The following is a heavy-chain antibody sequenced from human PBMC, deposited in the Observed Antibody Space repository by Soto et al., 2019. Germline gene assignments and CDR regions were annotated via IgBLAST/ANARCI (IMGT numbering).Heavy chain of an antibody. V-gene: IGHV3-23*01. CDR3: AKEPEAVLGTGWFDR. D-gene: IGHD6-19*01. Sequence: EVQLLESGGGLVQPGGSLRLSCAASGFTFSSYAMSWVRQAPGKGLEWVSVISGYGGSTDYADSVKGRFTISRDNSKNTAYLQMNSLRAEDTAVYYCAKEPEAVLGTGWFDRWGQGTLVTVSS. CDR1: GFTFSSYA. CDR2: ISGYGGST. J-gene: IGHJ5*02.